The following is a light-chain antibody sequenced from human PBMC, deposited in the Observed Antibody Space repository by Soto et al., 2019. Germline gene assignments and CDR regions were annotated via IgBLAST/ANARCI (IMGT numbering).Light chain of an antibody. V-gene: IGLV2-14*03. CDR3: SSYTSSSTVI. J-gene: IGLJ2*01. CDR1: SSDVGGYKY. Sequence: QSALTQPASISGSPGQSITISCTGTSSDVGGYKYVSWYQQYPGKAPKLMIYDVDNRPSGVSNRFSGSKSGKTASLTISGLQAEDEADYYCSSYTSSSTVIFGGGTKLTVL. CDR2: DVD.